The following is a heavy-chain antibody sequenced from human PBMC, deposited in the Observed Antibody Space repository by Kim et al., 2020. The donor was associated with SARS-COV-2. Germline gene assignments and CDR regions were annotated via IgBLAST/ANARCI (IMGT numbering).Heavy chain of an antibody. D-gene: IGHD3-22*01. Sequence: GGSLRLSCAASGFTFSSYSMNWVRQAPGKGLEWVSYISSSSSTIYYADSVKGRFTISRDNAKNSLYLQMNSLRDEDTAVYYCARDTSLRYYYDSSGYYYPPGFLSWGQGTLVTVSS. J-gene: IGHJ4*02. CDR1: GFTFSSYS. V-gene: IGHV3-48*02. CDR2: ISSSSSTI. CDR3: ARDTSLRYYYDSSGYYYPPGFLS.